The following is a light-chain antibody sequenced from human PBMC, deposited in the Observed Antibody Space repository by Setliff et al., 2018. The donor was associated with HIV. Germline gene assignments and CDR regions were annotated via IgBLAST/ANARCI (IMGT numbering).Light chain of an antibody. CDR3: SSYTNTRTVV. J-gene: IGLJ2*01. CDR1: SSDIGAYNY. Sequence: QSALTQPASVSGSPGQSITISCTGTSSDIGAYNYVSWYQHHPGKAPKVIIYDVSKRPSGASTRFSGSKSGTSASLTISGLQAEDEGDYYCSSYTNTRTVVFGGGTQLTVL. CDR2: DVS. V-gene: IGLV2-14*03.